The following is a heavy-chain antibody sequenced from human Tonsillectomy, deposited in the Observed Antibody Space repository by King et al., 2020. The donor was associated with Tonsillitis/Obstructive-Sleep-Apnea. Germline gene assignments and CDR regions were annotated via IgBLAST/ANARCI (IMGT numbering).Heavy chain of an antibody. J-gene: IGHJ6*02. V-gene: IGHV4-59*01. CDR3: ARGNWGVRGG. D-gene: IGHD7-27*01. CDR1: GGSISSFY. Sequence: QLQESGPGLVKSSETLSLTFTVSGGSISSFYWSWVRQPPGKGLGWVGYISDSGSTNYNPSLKSRVTISLDTSKKQFSVKVNSVTAADTAVYYFARGNWGVRGGWGQGTTVTASS. CDR2: ISDSGST.